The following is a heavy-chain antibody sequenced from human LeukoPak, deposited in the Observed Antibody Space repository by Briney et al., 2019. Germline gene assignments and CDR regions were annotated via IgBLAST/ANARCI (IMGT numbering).Heavy chain of an antibody. D-gene: IGHD5-18*01. CDR1: GDSVSINSAA. J-gene: IGHJ4*02. CDR3: ARDLGVAMVFDY. Sequence: QTLSLTYAISGDSVSINSAAWTWIRQSPSRGLEWLGRTYYRYKWYNDDAVYVKSEININPDTSKNQFSLQLNSVTPEDTAVYYCARDLGVAMVFDYWGQGTLVTVSS. V-gene: IGHV6-1*01. CDR2: TYYRYKWYN.